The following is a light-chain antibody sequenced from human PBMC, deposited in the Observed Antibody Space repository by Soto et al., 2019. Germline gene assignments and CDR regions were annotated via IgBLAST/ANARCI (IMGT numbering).Light chain of an antibody. V-gene: IGLV2-11*01. CDR1: SSDVGGYNF. CDR2: DVS. Sequence: QSALTQPRSVSGSPGQSVTISCTGTSSDVGGYNFVSWHQHHPGKVPKLMIYDVSKRPSGVPDRFSGSKSGNTASLTISGLQAEDEADYYCCSYAGSYTWVFGGGTKLTVL. CDR3: CSYAGSYTWV. J-gene: IGLJ3*02.